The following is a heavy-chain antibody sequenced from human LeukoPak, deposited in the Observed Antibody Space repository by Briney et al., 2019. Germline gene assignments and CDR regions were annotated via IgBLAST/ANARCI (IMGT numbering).Heavy chain of an antibody. V-gene: IGHV3-23*01. CDR3: AKGGDYDILTGYYYYFDY. CDR2: ISVSGGGT. D-gene: IGHD3-9*01. J-gene: IGHJ4*02. Sequence: GGSLRLSCVASGFTFSAYSMTWVRQAPGKGLDWVSSISVSGGGTYYADSVKGRFTISRDNSKNTLYLQMNSLRAEDTALYYCAKGGDYDILTGYYYYFDYWGQGTLVTVSS. CDR1: GFTFSAYS.